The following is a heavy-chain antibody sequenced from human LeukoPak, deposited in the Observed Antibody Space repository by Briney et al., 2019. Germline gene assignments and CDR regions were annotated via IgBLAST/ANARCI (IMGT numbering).Heavy chain of an antibody. J-gene: IGHJ4*02. CDR1: GFAFSAYA. Sequence: GGSLRLSCSASGFAFSAYAMHWVRQAPGKGLQYVSAISPTGHSTYYADSVKGRFSISRDNTKNTLYLQVSSLRPEDTAVYYCVPKGTEGYWGQGTLVTVSS. CDR2: ISPTGHST. CDR3: VPKGTEGY. V-gene: IGHV3-64D*06.